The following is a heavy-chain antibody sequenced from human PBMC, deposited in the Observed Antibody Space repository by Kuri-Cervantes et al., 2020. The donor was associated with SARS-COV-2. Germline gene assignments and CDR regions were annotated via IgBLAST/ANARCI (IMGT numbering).Heavy chain of an antibody. J-gene: IGHJ4*02. D-gene: IGHD3-22*01. CDR1: GGSISSYY. V-gene: IGHV4-59*01. CDR2: IYHSGST. Sequence: SETLSLTCTASGGSISSYYWSWIRQPPGKGLEWIGYIYHSGSTNYNPSLKSRVTISVDTSKNQFSLKLSSVTAADTAVYYCARVYYDSSGYYEVRYFDYWGQGTLVTVSS. CDR3: ARVYYDSSGYYEVRYFDY.